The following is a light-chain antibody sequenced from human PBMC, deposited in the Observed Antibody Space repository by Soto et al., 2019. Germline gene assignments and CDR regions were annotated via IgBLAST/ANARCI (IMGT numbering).Light chain of an antibody. CDR1: SGDIGAYNY. CDR2: DVN. CDR3: CSYAHTSRV. V-gene: IGLV2-11*01. J-gene: IGLJ3*02. Sequence: QSVLTQPRSVSGSPGQSVTFSCTGTSGDIGAYNYVSWYQFHPGKAPKMIIYDVNKRASGVPDRFSGSKSGNTASLTISWLQAEDEADYYCCSYAHTSRVFGGGTQVTVL.